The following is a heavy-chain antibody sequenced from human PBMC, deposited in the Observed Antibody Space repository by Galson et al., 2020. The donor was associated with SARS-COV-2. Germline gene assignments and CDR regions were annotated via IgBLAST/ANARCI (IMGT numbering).Heavy chain of an antibody. CDR2: VSPGDSET. V-gene: IGHV5-51*01. Sequence: HGESLKISCKGSGYNFTTYWIGWVRQTPGKGLEWMGIVSPGDSETRYSPSFQGQITISVDKSISTAYLQLSSLKASDTAMYYCVRNPIEYCRKGVCYDSWGRGTLVTVSS. D-gene: IGHD2-8*01. CDR1: GYNFTTYW. J-gene: IGHJ4*02. CDR3: VRNPIEYCRKGVCYDS.